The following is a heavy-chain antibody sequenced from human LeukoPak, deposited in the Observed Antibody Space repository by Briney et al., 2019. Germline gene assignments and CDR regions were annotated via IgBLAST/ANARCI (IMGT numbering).Heavy chain of an antibody. CDR3: AREGYYYMDV. CDR2: ISYDGRTK. J-gene: IGHJ6*03. Sequence: GGSLRLSCSASGFIFSDYGMHWVRQAPGKGLEWLAFISYDGRTKNYADSVKGRFTFSRDNSKDTLYLQMNSLRVEDTAVYYCAREGYYYMDVWGKGTTVTISS. V-gene: IGHV3-30*04. CDR1: GFIFSDYG.